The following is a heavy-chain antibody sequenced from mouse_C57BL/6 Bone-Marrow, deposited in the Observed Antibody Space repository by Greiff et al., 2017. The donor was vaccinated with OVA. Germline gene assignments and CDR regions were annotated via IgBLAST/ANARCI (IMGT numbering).Heavy chain of an antibody. J-gene: IGHJ4*01. CDR3: AGRPDSRAMDY. V-gene: IGHV1-55*01. CDR1: GYTFTSYW. Sequence: QVQLQQPGAELVKPGASVKMSCKASGYTFTSYWITWVKQRPGQGLEWIGDIYPGSGSTYYNEKFKSKATLTVDTSSSTAYMQLSSLTSEDAAVYYCAGRPDSRAMDYWGQGTSVTVSS. CDR2: IYPGSGST. D-gene: IGHD1-1*01.